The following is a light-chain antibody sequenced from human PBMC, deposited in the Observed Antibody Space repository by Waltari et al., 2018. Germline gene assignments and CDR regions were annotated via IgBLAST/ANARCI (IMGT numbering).Light chain of an antibody. J-gene: IGKJ1*01. CDR3: QQYNSYSLTWT. Sequence: DIQMTQSPSTLSASVGDRVTITCRASQSISSWLAWYQQKPGKATKLLIYKASSLESGVPSRFSGSGSGTEFTLTISSLQPDDFATYYCQQYNSYSLTWTFGQGTKVEIK. CDR2: KAS. CDR1: QSISSW. V-gene: IGKV1-5*03.